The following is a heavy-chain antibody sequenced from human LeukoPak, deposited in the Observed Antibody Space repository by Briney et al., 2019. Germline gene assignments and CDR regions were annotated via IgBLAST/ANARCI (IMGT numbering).Heavy chain of an antibody. Sequence: PSETLSLTCAGYGGSFSGYYWSWIRQPPGKGLEWIGEINHSGSTNYNPSLKSRVTISVDTSKNQFSLKLSSVTAADTAVYYCARGDFCSGGSCYLNWFDPWGQGTLVTVSS. D-gene: IGHD2-15*01. CDR3: ARGDFCSGGSCYLNWFDP. V-gene: IGHV4-34*01. J-gene: IGHJ5*02. CDR1: GGSFSGYY. CDR2: INHSGST.